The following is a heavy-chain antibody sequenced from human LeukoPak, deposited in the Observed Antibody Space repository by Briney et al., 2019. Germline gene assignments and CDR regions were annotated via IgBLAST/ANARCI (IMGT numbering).Heavy chain of an antibody. CDR2: MNPNSGNT. V-gene: IGHV1-8*03. D-gene: IGHD2-2*02. J-gene: IGHJ6*03. CDR3: ATGSYCSSTSCYSPGLNYYYYMDV. Sequence: ASVKVSCKASGYTFSSYDINWVRQATGQGLEWMGWMNPNSGNTGYAQKFQGRVTITRNTSISTAYMELSSLRSEDTAVYYCATGSYCSSTSCYSPGLNYYYYMDVWGKGTTVTVSS. CDR1: GYTFSSYD.